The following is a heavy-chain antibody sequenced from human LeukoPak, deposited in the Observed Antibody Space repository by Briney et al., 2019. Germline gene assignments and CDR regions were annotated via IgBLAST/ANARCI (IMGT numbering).Heavy chain of an antibody. CDR3: ARDARGLSTDRPGGY. CDR1: GFTFSSYW. Sequence: PGGSLRLSCAASGFTFSSYWMHWVRQAPGKGLEWVAVIWYDGSNKYYADSVKGRFTISRDNSKNTLYLQMNSLRAEDTAVYYCARDARGLSTDRPGGYWGQGTLVTVSS. V-gene: IGHV3-33*08. J-gene: IGHJ4*02. CDR2: IWYDGSNK. D-gene: IGHD3-16*02.